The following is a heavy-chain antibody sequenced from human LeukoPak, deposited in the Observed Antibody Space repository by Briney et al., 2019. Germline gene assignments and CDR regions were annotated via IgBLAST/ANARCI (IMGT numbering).Heavy chain of an antibody. CDR1: GGSISSYY. D-gene: IGHD5-18*01. CDR3: ARVVYSYGSYYFDY. Sequence: SETLSLTCTVSGGSISSYYWSWIRQPPGKGLEWIGYIYYSGGTNYNPSLKSRVTISVDTSKNQFSLKLSSVTAADTAVYYCARVVYSYGSYYFDYWGQGTLVTVSS. CDR2: IYYSGGT. V-gene: IGHV4-59*01. J-gene: IGHJ4*02.